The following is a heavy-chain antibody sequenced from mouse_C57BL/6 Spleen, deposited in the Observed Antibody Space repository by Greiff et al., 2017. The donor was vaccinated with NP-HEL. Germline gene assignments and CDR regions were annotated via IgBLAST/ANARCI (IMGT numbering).Heavy chain of an antibody. CDR1: GFTFTDYY. D-gene: IGHD2-2*01. Sequence: EVQGVESGGGLVQPGGSLSLSCAASGFTFTDYYISWVRQPPGTALEWLGFIRNKANGYTTEYSASVKGRFTISRDNSQSIIYLQMNALRAEDSDTYYCARNDGYGFAYWGQGTLVTVSA. CDR3: ARNDGYGFAY. J-gene: IGHJ3*01. CDR2: IRNKANGYTT. V-gene: IGHV7-3*01.